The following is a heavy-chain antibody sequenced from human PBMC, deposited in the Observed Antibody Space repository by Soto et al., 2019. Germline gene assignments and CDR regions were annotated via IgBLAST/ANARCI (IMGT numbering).Heavy chain of an antibody. J-gene: IGHJ4*02. CDR1: GYTFTTYG. CDR2: IIPFFGTA. CDR3: ASGVTMIVRTLDY. Sequence: SVKVSCKASGYTFTTYGISWVRQAPGQGLEWMGGIIPFFGTANYAQKFQDRVTITADESTSTAYMELSSLRSEDTAVYYCASGVTMIVRTLDYWGQGTLVTVSS. D-gene: IGHD3-22*01. V-gene: IGHV1-69*13.